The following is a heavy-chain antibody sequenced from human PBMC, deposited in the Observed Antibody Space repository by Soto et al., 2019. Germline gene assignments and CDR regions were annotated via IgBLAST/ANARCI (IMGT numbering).Heavy chain of an antibody. J-gene: IGHJ3*02. CDR3: TRGSPINDFWSGYSTPDAFYS. CDR2: IRSKAYGGTT. V-gene: IGHV3-49*03. D-gene: IGHD3-3*01. Sequence: GGSLRLSCTASGFTFGDYAMSWFRQAPGKGLEWVGFIRSKAYGGTTEYAASVKGRFTISRDDSKSIAYLQMNSLKTEDTAVYYCTRGSPINDFWSGYSTPDAFYSWGHGTRVTVSS. CDR1: GFTFGDYA.